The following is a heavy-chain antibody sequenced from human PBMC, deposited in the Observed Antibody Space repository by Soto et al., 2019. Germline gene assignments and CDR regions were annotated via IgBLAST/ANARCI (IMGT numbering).Heavy chain of an antibody. D-gene: IGHD6-13*01. Sequence: PGGSLRLSCAASGFTFRSYAMSWVRQAPGKGLEWVSGISSSSSTIHYADSVKGRFTISRDNAKNTLYLQMNSLRAEDTAVYYCARHPERIAQIGWFDPWGQGTLVTVSS. J-gene: IGHJ5*02. CDR1: GFTFRSYA. V-gene: IGHV3-48*01. CDR2: ISSSSSTI. CDR3: ARHPERIAQIGWFDP.